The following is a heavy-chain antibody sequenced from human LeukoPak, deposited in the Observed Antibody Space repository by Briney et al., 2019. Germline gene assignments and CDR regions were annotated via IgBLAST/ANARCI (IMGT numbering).Heavy chain of an antibody. V-gene: IGHV4-39*07. CDR2: IYYSGNT. Sequence: PSETLSLTCTVSGGSISSSSYYWAWIRQPPGKGLEWIGSIYYSGNTYYKSSLKSRVTIAVDTSKNQFSLKLNSVTAADTAVYYCARESYYDSSGYSHDAFDIWGQGTMVAVSS. J-gene: IGHJ3*02. CDR1: GGSISSSSYY. D-gene: IGHD3-22*01. CDR3: ARESYYDSSGYSHDAFDI.